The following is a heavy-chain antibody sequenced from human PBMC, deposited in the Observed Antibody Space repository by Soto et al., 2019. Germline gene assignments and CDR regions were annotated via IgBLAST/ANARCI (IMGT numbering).Heavy chain of an antibody. J-gene: IGHJ6*02. V-gene: IGHV1-69*06. Sequence: VQLAQSGAEEKKTGSSVKVSCKASGGTFSRYHISWVRQAPGQGLEWLGGIIPLFGTANYAQKFQDRVTITADKSTRTTYMELSSLRSEDTAVYYCTLAVSPVVMSYYFYYGMAVWGQGTTVTVSS. CDR2: IIPLFGTA. CDR3: TLAVSPVVMSYYFYYGMAV. D-gene: IGHD2-21*01. CDR1: GGTFSRYH.